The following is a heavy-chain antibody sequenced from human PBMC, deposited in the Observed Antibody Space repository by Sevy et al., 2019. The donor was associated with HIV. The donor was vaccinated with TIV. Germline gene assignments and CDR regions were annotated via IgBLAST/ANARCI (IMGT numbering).Heavy chain of an antibody. J-gene: IGHJ2*01. CDR2: VNH. CDR3: ARGVEGVVPSPIIGLGPWAKYWSFDL. V-gene: IGHV4-34*01. CDR1: GGSFSGFS. Sequence: TLSLTCAVSGGSFSGFSWNWIRQPPGKGLEWIGEVNHYSPSLKSRATISLDTSKNQFSQKLHSVTAADTALYFCARGVEGVVPSPIIGLGPWAKYWSFDLWGRGTLVTVSS. D-gene: IGHD2-2*02.